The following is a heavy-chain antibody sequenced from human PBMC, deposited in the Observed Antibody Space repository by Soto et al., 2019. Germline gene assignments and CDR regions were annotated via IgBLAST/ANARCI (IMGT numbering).Heavy chain of an antibody. V-gene: IGHV1-18*01. CDR2: ISAYNGNT. D-gene: IGHD2-2*01. CDR3: VRGHEWGVVESRHYYFDY. Sequence: EASVKVSCKASGYTFTSYGISWVRQAPGQGLEWMGWISAYNGNTKYAQKLQGRVTMTTDTSTSTAYMELRSLRSDDTAVYYCVRGHEWGVVESRHYYFDYWGQGTLVTVSS. CDR1: GYTFTSYG. J-gene: IGHJ4*02.